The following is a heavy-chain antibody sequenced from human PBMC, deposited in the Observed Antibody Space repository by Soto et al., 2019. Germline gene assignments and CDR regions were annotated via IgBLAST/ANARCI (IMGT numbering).Heavy chain of an antibody. Sequence: QVHLVQSGAEVKKPGASEKVSCKGSGYAFTTYGITWVRQAPGQGLEWMGWISAHNGNTNYAQKLQGRVTVTRDTSTSTAYMELRSVRSDDTAVYYCARGRYGDYWGQGAMVTVSS. D-gene: IGHD1-1*01. CDR1: GYAFTTYG. CDR2: ISAHNGNT. J-gene: IGHJ4*02. V-gene: IGHV1-18*01. CDR3: ARGRYGDY.